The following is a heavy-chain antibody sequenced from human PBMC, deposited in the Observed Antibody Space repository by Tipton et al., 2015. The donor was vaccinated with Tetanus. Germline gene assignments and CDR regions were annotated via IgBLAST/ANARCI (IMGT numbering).Heavy chain of an antibody. CDR3: ARRRSAVLGGSYHWYFDL. J-gene: IGHJ2*01. D-gene: IGHD2-15*01. CDR1: GHNSRSYW. Sequence: QLVQSGAEVKRPGESLKMSCKISGHNSRSYWISWVRQMPGKGLEWMGIISPGDSDATYSPSFQGQVTISLDKSISTAYVQWGSLQASDTAIYYCARRRSAVLGGSYHWYFDLWGRGTLVTVSS. CDR2: ISPGDSDA. V-gene: IGHV5-51*01.